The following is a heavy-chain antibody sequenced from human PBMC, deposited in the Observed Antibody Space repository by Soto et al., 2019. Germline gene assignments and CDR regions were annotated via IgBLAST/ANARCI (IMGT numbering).Heavy chain of an antibody. CDR3: ASSRGGRWLQFLFDD. J-gene: IGHJ4*02. CDR2: IYYSGST. CDR1: GGSISSYY. V-gene: IGHV4-59*01. Sequence: SETLSLTCTVSGGSISSYYWSWIRQPPGKGLEWIGYIYYSGSTNYNPSLKSRVTISVDTSKNQFSLKLSSVTAADTAVYYCASSRGGRWLQFLFDDWGQGPLGTVSS. D-gene: IGHD5-12*01.